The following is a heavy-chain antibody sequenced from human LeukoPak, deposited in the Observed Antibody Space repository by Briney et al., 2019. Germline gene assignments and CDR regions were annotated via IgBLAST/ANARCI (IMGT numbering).Heavy chain of an antibody. Sequence: SETLSLTCTVSGGSISSSSYYWGWIRQPPGKGLEWIGSIYYSGSTYYNPSLKSRVTISVDTSKNQFSLKLSSVTAADTAVYYCARQPPVGGFYWGQGTLVTVSS. CDR1: GGSISSSSYY. D-gene: IGHD4-23*01. CDR3: ARQPPVGGFY. J-gene: IGHJ4*02. CDR2: IYYSGST. V-gene: IGHV4-39*01.